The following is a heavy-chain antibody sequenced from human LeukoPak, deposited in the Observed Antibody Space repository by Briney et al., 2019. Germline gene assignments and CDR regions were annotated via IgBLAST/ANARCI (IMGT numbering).Heavy chain of an antibody. V-gene: IGHV1-8*01. D-gene: IGHD3-22*01. Sequence: GASVKVSCKASGYTFTSYDINWVRQATGQGLEWMGWMNPNSGNTGYAQKFQGRVTMTRNTSISTAYMELSSLRSEDTAVYYCARVPYYDSSGYYDFDYWGRGILVTVSS. CDR1: GYTFTSYD. CDR3: ARVPYYDSSGYYDFDY. J-gene: IGHJ4*02. CDR2: MNPNSGNT.